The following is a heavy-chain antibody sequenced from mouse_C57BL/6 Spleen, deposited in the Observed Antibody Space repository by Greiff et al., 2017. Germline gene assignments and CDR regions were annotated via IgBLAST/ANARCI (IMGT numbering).Heavy chain of an antibody. CDR3: AREFLRRGGYFDY. CDR2: ISDGGSYT. D-gene: IGHD1-1*01. J-gene: IGHJ2*01. V-gene: IGHV5-4*01. CDR1: GFTFSSYA. Sequence: EVMLVESGGGLVKPGGSLKLSCAASGFTFSSYAMSWVRQTPEKRLEWVATISDGGSYTYYPDNVKGRFTISRDNAENNPYLQMSHLKSEDTAMXYCAREFLRRGGYFDYWGQGTTLTVSS.